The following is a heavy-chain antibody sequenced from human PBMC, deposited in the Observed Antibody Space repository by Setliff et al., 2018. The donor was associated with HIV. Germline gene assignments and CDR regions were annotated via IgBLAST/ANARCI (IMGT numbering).Heavy chain of an antibody. D-gene: IGHD6-19*01. Sequence: SETLSLTCTVSGASISNTIWWSWVRQSPKKGLEWIGEMYHSGTTRYNPSLESRVTLSLDKSRNQFTLKMTSVTAADTALYYCAGESALSGQSDWGQGTLVTVSS. V-gene: IGHV4-4*02. CDR3: AGESALSGQSD. CDR1: GASISNTIW. CDR2: MYHSGTT. J-gene: IGHJ4*02.